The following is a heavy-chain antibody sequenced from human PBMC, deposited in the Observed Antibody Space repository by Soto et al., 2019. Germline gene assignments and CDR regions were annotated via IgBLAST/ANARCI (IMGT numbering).Heavy chain of an antibody. CDR1: GFTSTTYS. V-gene: IGHV3-21*01. J-gene: IGHJ2*01. CDR2: IIIRSSYT. CDR3: ARVTARYFDL. Sequence: EVQLVESGGGLVKPGGSLRLSCAASGFTSTTYSMDWVRQAPGKGLEWVSSIIIRSSYTYYTDSVKGRFTISRDNAKNSLYLHMNSLRVEDTGVYYCARVTARYFDLWGRGSLVTVSS.